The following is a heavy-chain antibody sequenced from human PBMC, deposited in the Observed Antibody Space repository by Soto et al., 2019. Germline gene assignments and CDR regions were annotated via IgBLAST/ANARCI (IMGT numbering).Heavy chain of an antibody. Sequence: QVPLVQSGAEVKKPGSSVKVSCKASGGTFSSYTISWVRQAPGQGLEWMGRIIPILGIANYAQKFQGRVTITADKSTSTAYMELSSLRSEDTAVYYCARGAVGSGDDYWGQGTLVTVSS. CDR1: GGTFSSYT. V-gene: IGHV1-69*02. CDR3: ARGAVGSGDDY. D-gene: IGHD2-15*01. CDR2: IIPILGIA. J-gene: IGHJ4*02.